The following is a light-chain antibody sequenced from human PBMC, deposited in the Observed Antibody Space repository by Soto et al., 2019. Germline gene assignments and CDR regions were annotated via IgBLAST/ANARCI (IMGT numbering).Light chain of an antibody. Sequence: EXXMTQSPATLSVSPGERATLSCRASQSVSSNLAWYQQKPGQAPRLLIYGASTRATGIPARFSGSGSGTEFTLTISSLQSEDFAVYYCQQYNNWPPWTFGQGTKVEIK. J-gene: IGKJ1*01. V-gene: IGKV3-15*01. CDR2: GAS. CDR3: QQYNNWPPWT. CDR1: QSVSSN.